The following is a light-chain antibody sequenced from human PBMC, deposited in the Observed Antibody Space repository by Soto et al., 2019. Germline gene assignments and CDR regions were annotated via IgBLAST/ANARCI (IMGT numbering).Light chain of an antibody. CDR3: QQYNNWNT. Sequence: EIVMTQSPATLSVSPGERATLSCRASQSVSSNLPWYQQKPGQAPRLLIYGASTRATGIPARFSGSGSGTEFTLTISSLQSEDFAVYYCQQYNNWNTFGQGTKLEIK. CDR2: GAS. CDR1: QSVSSN. J-gene: IGKJ2*01. V-gene: IGKV3-15*01.